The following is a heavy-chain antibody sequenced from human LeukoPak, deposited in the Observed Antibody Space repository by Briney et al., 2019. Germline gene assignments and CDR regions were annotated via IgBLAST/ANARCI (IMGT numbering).Heavy chain of an antibody. D-gene: IGHD2-15*01. CDR1: GYTFTSYY. Sequence: GASVKVSCKASGYTFTSYYMHWVRQAPGQGLEWMGWINPNSGGTNYAQKFQGRVTMTRDTSISTAYMELSRLRSDDTAVYYCAREHCSGGSCYGDYWGQGTLVTVSS. V-gene: IGHV1-2*02. CDR3: AREHCSGGSCYGDY. CDR2: INPNSGGT. J-gene: IGHJ4*02.